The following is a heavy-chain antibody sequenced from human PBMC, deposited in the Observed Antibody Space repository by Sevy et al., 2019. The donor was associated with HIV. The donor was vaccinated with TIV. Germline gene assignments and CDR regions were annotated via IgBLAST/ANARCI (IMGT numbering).Heavy chain of an antibody. Sequence: GGSLRLSCAASGFTFSSYAMHWVRQAPGKGLEWVAVISYDGSNKYYADSVKGRFTISRDNSKSTLYLQMNSLRVEDTAVYYCARDQHDYGGNLRTGWFDPWGQGTLVTVSS. CDR2: ISYDGSNK. CDR1: GFTFSSYA. D-gene: IGHD4-17*01. V-gene: IGHV3-30-3*01. CDR3: ARDQHDYGGNLRTGWFDP. J-gene: IGHJ5*02.